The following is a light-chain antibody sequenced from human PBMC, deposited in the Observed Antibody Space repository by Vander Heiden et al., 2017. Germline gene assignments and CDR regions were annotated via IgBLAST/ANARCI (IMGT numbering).Light chain of an antibody. CDR2: AAS. Sequence: DLQVPQAPSSLSASVGDRVTITCRASQTSSNYLNWYQQKPGKAPKLLIFAASSLQSGVPSRFSGSGSGTDFTLTISSLQPEDFATYYCQQSYNTPRTFGQGTKLEIK. J-gene: IGKJ1*01. V-gene: IGKV1-39*01. CDR3: QQSYNTPRT. CDR1: QTSSNY.